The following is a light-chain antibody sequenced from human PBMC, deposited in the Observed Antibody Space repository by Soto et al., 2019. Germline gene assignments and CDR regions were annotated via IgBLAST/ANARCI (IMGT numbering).Light chain of an antibody. J-gene: IGKJ1*01. CDR2: AAS. CDR3: QQYGRSGT. V-gene: IGKV1-12*01. Sequence: DIQLNQSPAAVSASVGDRVTITFRSSEDISTWLAWYQQKPGKAPKLLIYAASSLQSGVPSRFSGSGSGTDFTLTISSLQPEDFAVYYCQQYGRSGTFGQGTKVDIK. CDR1: EDISTW.